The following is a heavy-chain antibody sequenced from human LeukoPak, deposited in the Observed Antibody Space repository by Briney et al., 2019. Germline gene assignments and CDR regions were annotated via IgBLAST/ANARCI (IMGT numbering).Heavy chain of an antibody. Sequence: GGSLRLSCAASGFTVSSNYMSWVRQAPGKGLEWVSVIYSGGSTYYSDSVKGRFTISRDNSKNTLYLQMNSLRAEDTAVYYCARRLYSSSWSSFDYWGQGTLVTVSS. CDR2: IYSGGST. CDR1: GFTVSSNY. J-gene: IGHJ4*02. CDR3: ARRLYSSSWSSFDY. V-gene: IGHV3-53*01. D-gene: IGHD6-13*01.